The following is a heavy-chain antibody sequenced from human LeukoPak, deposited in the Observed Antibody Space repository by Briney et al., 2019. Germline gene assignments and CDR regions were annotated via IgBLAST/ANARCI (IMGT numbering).Heavy chain of an antibody. CDR1: GYSISSGYY. CDR2: IYHSGST. CDR3: AREAVAAAGVGMDV. J-gene: IGHJ6*04. V-gene: IGHV4-38-2*02. Sequence: SETLSLTCTVSGYSISSGYYWGWIRQPPGKGLEWIGSIYHSGSTYSNPSLKSRVTISVDTSKNQFSLKLSSVTAADTAVYYCAREAVAAAGVGMDVWGKGTTVTVSS. D-gene: IGHD6-13*01.